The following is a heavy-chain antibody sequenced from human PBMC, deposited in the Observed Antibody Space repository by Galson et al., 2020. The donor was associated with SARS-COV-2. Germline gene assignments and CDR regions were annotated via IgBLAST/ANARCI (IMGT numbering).Heavy chain of an antibody. J-gene: IGHJ4*02. CDR1: DFTFNTYA. V-gene: IGHV3-23*01. CDR2: ITDSGTST. Sequence: GESLKISCAASDFTFNTYAMGWVRQAPGKGLEWVSAITDSGTSTYYADSVKGRFTISRDNSQNTLYLQMDSLRVEDTADYYCVKVMSGRYYFDYWGQGALVTVSS. D-gene: IGHD3-10*01. CDR3: VKVMSGRYYFDY.